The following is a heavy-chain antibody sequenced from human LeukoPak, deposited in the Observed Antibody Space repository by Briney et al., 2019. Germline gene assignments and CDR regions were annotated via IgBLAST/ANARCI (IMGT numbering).Heavy chain of an antibody. V-gene: IGHV4-39*01. Sequence: PSETLSLTCTVSGGSISSSSYYWGWLRQPSGKGLEWIGSIYYSGSTYYNPSLKSRVTISVYTSKNQFSLKLSSVTAADTAVYYCARRKYYYDSSGPFDYWGQGTLVTVSS. D-gene: IGHD3-22*01. CDR1: GGSISSSSYY. CDR2: IYYSGST. J-gene: IGHJ4*02. CDR3: ARRKYYYDSSGPFDY.